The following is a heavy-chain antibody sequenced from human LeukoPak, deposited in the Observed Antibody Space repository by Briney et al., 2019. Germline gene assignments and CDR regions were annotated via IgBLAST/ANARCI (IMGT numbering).Heavy chain of an antibody. CDR2: IYYSGST. V-gene: IGHV4-59*01. D-gene: IGHD4-17*01. J-gene: IGHJ4*02. CDR3: ARARARATVTTSLFDY. CDR1: GGSISSYY. Sequence: SETLSLTCTVSGGSISSYYWSWIRQPPGKGLGWIGYIYYSGSTNYNPSLKSRVTISVDTSKNQFSLKLSSVTAADTAVYYCARARARATVTTSLFDYWGQGTLVTVSS.